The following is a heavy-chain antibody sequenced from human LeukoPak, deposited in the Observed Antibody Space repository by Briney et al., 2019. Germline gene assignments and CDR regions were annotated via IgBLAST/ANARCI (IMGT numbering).Heavy chain of an antibody. J-gene: IGHJ3*02. CDR3: ARELGDDAFDI. Sequence: SETMSLTCTVSGGSISSSSYYWGWIRQPPGKGREWIGSIYYSGSTYYNPSLKSRVTISVATSKNQSTLKLSSVTAADTAVYYCARELGDDAFDIWGQGTMVTVSS. V-gene: IGHV4-39*02. D-gene: IGHD1-26*01. CDR1: GGSISSSSYY. CDR2: IYYSGST.